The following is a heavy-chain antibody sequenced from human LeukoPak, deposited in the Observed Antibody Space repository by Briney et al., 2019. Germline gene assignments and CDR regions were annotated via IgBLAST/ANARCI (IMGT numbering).Heavy chain of an antibody. Sequence: ASVKVSCKASGGTFSSYAISWVRQAPGQGLEWMGGIIPIFGTADYAQKFQGRVTITADESTSTAYMELSSLRSDDTAVYYCARDRSQGYFDWLLSNTNAFDIWGQGTMVTVSS. D-gene: IGHD3-9*01. CDR2: IIPIFGTA. CDR1: GGTFSSYA. CDR3: ARDRSQGYFDWLLSNTNAFDI. V-gene: IGHV1-69*01. J-gene: IGHJ3*02.